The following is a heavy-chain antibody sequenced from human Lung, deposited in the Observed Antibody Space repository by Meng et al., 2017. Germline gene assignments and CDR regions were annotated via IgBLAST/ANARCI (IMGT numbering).Heavy chain of an antibody. J-gene: IGHJ4*02. D-gene: IGHD4-11*01. CDR2: INHSGST. Sequence: QVQLQLWGAGLLKTSETLSPTCVVSGGSFSDYYWSWTRQPPGKGLEWIGEINHSGSTNYNPSLESRATISVDTSQNNLSLKLSSVTAADSAVYYCARGPTTMAHDFDYWGQGTLVTVSS. CDR1: GGSFSDYY. CDR3: ARGPTTMAHDFDY. V-gene: IGHV4-34*01.